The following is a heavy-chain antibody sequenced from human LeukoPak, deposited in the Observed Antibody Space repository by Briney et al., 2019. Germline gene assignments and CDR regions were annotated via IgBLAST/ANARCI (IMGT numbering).Heavy chain of an antibody. CDR1: GFTFSSYS. D-gene: IGHD3-10*01. CDR2: ISSRGSYI. CDR3: ARIGRVVRGVDYFDY. V-gene: IGHV3-21*01. J-gene: IGHJ4*02. Sequence: PGGSLRLSCAASGFTFSSYSMNWVRQAPGKVLEWVSSISSRGSYIYYTDSVKGRITISRDNAKNSLYLQMNSLRAEDTAVYYCARIGRVVRGVDYFDYWGQGTLVTVSS.